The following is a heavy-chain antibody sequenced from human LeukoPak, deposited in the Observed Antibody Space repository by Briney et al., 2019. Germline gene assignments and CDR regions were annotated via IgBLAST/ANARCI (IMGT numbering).Heavy chain of an antibody. Sequence: GGSLTLSCTSSGFTFNTYAMAWVRQAPGKGLEWVSAISCTGASTYYADSVRRRFTISRDNSKNTLYLEMNSLRAEDTAIYYCAKGRFDGYRYFDYWGQGTLVTVSP. J-gene: IGHJ4*02. CDR1: GFTFNTYA. CDR2: ISCTGAST. CDR3: AKGRFDGYRYFDY. V-gene: IGHV3-23*01. D-gene: IGHD5-24*01.